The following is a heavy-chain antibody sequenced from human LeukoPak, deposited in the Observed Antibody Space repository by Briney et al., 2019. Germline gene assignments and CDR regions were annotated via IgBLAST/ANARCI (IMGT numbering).Heavy chain of an antibody. CDR3: ARPHSGYDFQGLCY. CDR2: ISSNGGST. J-gene: IGHJ4*02. D-gene: IGHD5-12*01. V-gene: IGHV3-64D*09. CDR1: GFTFSRSA. Sequence: PGGSLRLSCSASGFTFSRSAIHWVRQAPGKGLEHVSTISSNGGSTYYADSVKGRFTISRDNSKNTLFLQMSSLRAEDTGVYYCARPHSGYDFQGLCYWGQGTLVTVSS.